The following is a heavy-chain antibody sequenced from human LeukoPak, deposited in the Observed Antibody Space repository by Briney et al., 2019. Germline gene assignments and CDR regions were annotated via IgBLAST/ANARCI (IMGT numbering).Heavy chain of an antibody. CDR2: VKEDGSEK. CDR3: AREIGSYDFWSGYSYYYYMDV. J-gene: IGHJ6*03. D-gene: IGHD3-3*01. Sequence: GSLRLSCAASGFTFNIYEMNWVRQAPGKGLEWVANVKEDGSEKYYVDSVKGRFTISRDNAKNSLYLQMNSLRAEDTAVYYCAREIGSYDFWSGYSYYYYMDVWGKGTTVTVSS. V-gene: IGHV3-7*01. CDR1: GFTFNIYE.